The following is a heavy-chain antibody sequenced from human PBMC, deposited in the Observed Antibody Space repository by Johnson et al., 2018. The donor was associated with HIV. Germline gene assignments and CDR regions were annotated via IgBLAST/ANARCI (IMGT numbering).Heavy chain of an antibody. Sequence: QMQLVESGGGLVQRGGSLRFSCAASGFTFSDYYMSWIRQAPGKGLEWVSYISSSGSTIYYADSVKGRFTISRDNAKNSLYLQMNSLRAEDTAVYYCARPDSSSARAHDAFDIWGQGTMVTVSS. CDR3: ARPDSSSARAHDAFDI. V-gene: IGHV3-11*04. CDR1: GFTFSDYY. CDR2: ISSSGSTI. D-gene: IGHD6-6*01. J-gene: IGHJ3*02.